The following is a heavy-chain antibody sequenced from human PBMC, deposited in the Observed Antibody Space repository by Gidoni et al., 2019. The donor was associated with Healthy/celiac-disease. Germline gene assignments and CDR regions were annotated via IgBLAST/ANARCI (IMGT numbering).Heavy chain of an antibody. CDR3: SGGYCSGGSCYSGQVY. J-gene: IGHJ4*02. V-gene: IGHV4-39*01. Sequence: QLQLQESGPGLVKPSETLSLTCTVSGGSISSSSSYWGWIRQPPGKGLEWIGSIYYSGSTYYNPSLKSRVTISVDTSKNQFSLKLSSVTAADTAVYYCSGGYCSGGSCYSGQVYWGQGTLVTVSS. D-gene: IGHD2-15*01. CDR2: IYYSGST. CDR1: GGSISSSSSY.